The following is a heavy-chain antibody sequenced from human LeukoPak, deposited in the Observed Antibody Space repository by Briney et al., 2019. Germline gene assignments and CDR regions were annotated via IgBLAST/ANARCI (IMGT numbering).Heavy chain of an antibody. CDR2: ISSSSSYI. D-gene: IGHD3-3*01. Sequence: PGGSLRLSCAASGFTFSSYSMNWVRQAPGKGLEWVSSISSSSSYIYYADSVKGRFTISRDNAKNSLYLQMNSLRAEDTAVYYCARVDGWEKYYDFWSGDSYYYHGMDVWGQGTTVTVSS. CDR3: ARVDGWEKYYDFWSGDSYYYHGMDV. V-gene: IGHV3-21*01. J-gene: IGHJ6*02. CDR1: GFTFSSYS.